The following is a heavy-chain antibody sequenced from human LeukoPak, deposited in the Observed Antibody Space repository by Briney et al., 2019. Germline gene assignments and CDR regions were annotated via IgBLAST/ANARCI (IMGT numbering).Heavy chain of an antibody. Sequence: ASVKVSCKASGYTLIGYYMHWVRQAPGQGLEWMGWINPHSGDTKYAQNFQGRVTMTRDTSISTAYMELSRLRSDDTAVYYCVRDEAVAPAPLKGRDSWFDPWGQGTLVTVSS. CDR2: INPHSGDT. V-gene: IGHV1-2*02. CDR1: GYTLIGYY. CDR3: VRDEAVAPAPLKGRDSWFDP. J-gene: IGHJ5*02. D-gene: IGHD2-2*01.